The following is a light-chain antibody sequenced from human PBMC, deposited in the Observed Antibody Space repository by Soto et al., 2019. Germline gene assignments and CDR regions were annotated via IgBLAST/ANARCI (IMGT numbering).Light chain of an antibody. CDR3: QKYSSVPV. Sequence: DIQMTQSPTSLSASVGDRVTITCRASQGIRNFVAWYQQKPGKAPKLLIYAASTWQSGVPSRFSGSGSGTDFTVVVNDLQPEDVATYSCQKYSSVPVFGPGTIVEIK. J-gene: IGKJ3*01. CDR2: AAS. CDR1: QGIRNF. V-gene: IGKV1-27*01.